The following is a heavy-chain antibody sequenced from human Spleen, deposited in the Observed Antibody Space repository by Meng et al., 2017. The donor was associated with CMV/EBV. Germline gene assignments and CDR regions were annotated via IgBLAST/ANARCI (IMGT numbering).Heavy chain of an antibody. Sequence: GGSLRLSCAASGFTFSSYAMSWVRQAPGKGLEWVSAISGSGGITFYADSVKGRFTISRDNSKNTLYLQMNSLRAEDTAVYYCARGLLGIVVVPAVIGAFDIWGQGTMVTVSS. CDR2: ISGSGGIT. CDR1: GFTFSSYA. J-gene: IGHJ3*02. D-gene: IGHD2-2*01. V-gene: IGHV3-23*01. CDR3: ARGLLGIVVVPAVIGAFDI.